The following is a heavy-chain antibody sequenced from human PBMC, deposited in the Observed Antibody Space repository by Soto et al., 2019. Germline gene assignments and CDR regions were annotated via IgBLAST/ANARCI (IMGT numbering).Heavy chain of an antibody. CDR3: AREIMVYAGMSWFDP. Sequence: ASVKVSCKXSGYTFTSYGISWVRQAPGQGLEWMGWISAYNGNTNYAQKLQGRVTMTTDTSTSTAYMELRSLRSDDTAVYYCAREIMVYAGMSWFDPWGQGTLVTVSS. D-gene: IGHD2-8*01. J-gene: IGHJ5*02. CDR2: ISAYNGNT. CDR1: GYTFTSYG. V-gene: IGHV1-18*01.